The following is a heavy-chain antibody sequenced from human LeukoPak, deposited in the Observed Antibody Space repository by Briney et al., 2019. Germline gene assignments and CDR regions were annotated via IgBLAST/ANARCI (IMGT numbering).Heavy chain of an antibody. CDR1: GFTFSSYE. D-gene: IGHD3-22*01. J-gene: IGHJ4*02. CDR2: ISSSGSTI. V-gene: IGHV3-48*03. Sequence: GGSLRLSCAASGFTFSSYEMNWVRQAPGKGLEWVSYISSSGSTIYYADSVKGRFTISRDNAKNSLYLQMNSLRAEDMAVYYCASAYSSGYYSFDYWGQGTLVTVSS. CDR3: ASAYSSGYYSFDY.